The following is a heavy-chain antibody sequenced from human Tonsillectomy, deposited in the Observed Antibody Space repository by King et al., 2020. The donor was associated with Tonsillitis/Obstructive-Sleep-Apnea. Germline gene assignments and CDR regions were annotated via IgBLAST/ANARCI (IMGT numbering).Heavy chain of an antibody. CDR3: AKDPLWFGEFNPMDV. CDR2: ISATGAST. Sequence: VQLVESGGDLVQPGGSLRLSCAASGFTFSSYALSWVRQAPGKGLEWVSAISATGASTFYAESVRGRFTISRDNSKNTLYLQMNSLRAEDTAVYYCAKDPLWFGEFNPMDVWGQGTTVTVSS. V-gene: IGHV3-23*04. J-gene: IGHJ6*02. D-gene: IGHD3-10*01. CDR1: GFTFSSYA.